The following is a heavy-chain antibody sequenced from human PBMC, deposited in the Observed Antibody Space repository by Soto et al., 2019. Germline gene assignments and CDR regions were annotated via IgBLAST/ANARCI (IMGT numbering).Heavy chain of an antibody. V-gene: IGHV4-30-4*01. CDR2: ISYSGST. Sequence: PSETLSLTCTVSGGSISSGDYYWTWIRHPPAKGLEWIGYISYSGSTFYNPSLRSRVTISVDTSKNQFSLKLSSVTAADTAVYYCAKDRGTSIDVHRYFHYYGMDVWGQGTTVTVSS. J-gene: IGHJ6*02. CDR3: AKDRGTSIDVHRYFHYYGMDV. CDR1: GGSISSGDYY. D-gene: IGHD2-2*01.